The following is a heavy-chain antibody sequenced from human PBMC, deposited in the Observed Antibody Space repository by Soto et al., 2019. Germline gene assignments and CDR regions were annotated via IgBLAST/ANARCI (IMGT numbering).Heavy chain of an antibody. Sequence: QAHLVQSGAEVRKPGASVKISCKTSGYKFTDHFMHWVRQAPGQGPEWMGWLVPDSGDTNYARNFRGSTAITRDMSIPATYLEFRGLTPDDTAMYYCAGVVRYCRGTSCYTEGAFDVWGQGTMVSVSS. CDR3: AGVVRYCRGTSCYTEGAFDV. CDR1: GYKFTDHF. D-gene: IGHD2-2*02. J-gene: IGHJ3*01. CDR2: LVPDSGDT. V-gene: IGHV1-2*02.